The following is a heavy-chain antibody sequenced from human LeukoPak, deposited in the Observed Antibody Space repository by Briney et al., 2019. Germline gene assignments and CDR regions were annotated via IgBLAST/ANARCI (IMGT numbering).Heavy chain of an antibody. CDR1: GGSISSYY. J-gene: IGHJ1*01. V-gene: IGHV4-59*01. CDR2: IYYSGST. Sequence: PSETLSLTCTVSGGSISSYYWSWIRQPPGKGLEWIGYIYYSGSTNYNPSLKSRVTISVDTSKNQFSLKLSSVTAADTAVYYCTSSGYDEYFQHWGQGTLVTVSS. D-gene: IGHD3-22*01. CDR3: TSSGYDEYFQH.